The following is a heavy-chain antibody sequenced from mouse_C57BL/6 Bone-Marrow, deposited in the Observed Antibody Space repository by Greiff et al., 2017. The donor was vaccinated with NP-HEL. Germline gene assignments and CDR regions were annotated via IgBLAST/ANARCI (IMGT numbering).Heavy chain of an antibody. CDR2: ISGGGGNT. CDR3: ARGGITTVVAPDYYAMDY. J-gene: IGHJ4*01. CDR1: GFTFSSYT. Sequence: EVQVVESGGGLVKPGGSLKLSCAASGFTFSSYTMSWVRQTPEKRLEWVATISGGGGNTYYPDSVKGRFTISRDNAKNTLYLQMSSLRSEDTTLYYCARGGITTVVAPDYYAMDYWGQGTSVTVSS. D-gene: IGHD1-1*01. V-gene: IGHV5-9*01.